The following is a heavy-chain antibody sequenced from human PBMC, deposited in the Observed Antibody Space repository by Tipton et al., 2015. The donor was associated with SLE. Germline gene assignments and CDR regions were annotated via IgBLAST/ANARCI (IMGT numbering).Heavy chain of an antibody. V-gene: IGHV4-39*01. CDR3: ARHYYYYYYGMDV. Sequence: TLSPTCTVSGGSISSSSYYWGWIRQPPGKGLEWIGSIYYSGSTNYNPSLKSRVTISVDTSKNQFSLKLSSVTAADTAVYYCARHYYYYYYGMDVWGQGTTVTVSS. CDR2: IYYSGST. CDR1: GGSISSSSYY. J-gene: IGHJ6*02.